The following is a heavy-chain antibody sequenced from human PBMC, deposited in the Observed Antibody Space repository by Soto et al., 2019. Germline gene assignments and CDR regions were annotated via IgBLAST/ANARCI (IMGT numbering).Heavy chain of an antibody. CDR3: ARVQGAYSGYDFNYGMDV. Sequence: PGGSLRLSCAASGFTFSSYSMNWVRQAPGKGLEWVSYISSSSSTIYYADSVKGRFTISRDNAKNSLYQQMNSLRDEDTAVYYCARVQGAYSGYDFNYGMDVWGQGTTVTVSS. CDR1: GFTFSSYS. V-gene: IGHV3-48*02. D-gene: IGHD5-12*01. CDR2: ISSSSSTI. J-gene: IGHJ6*02.